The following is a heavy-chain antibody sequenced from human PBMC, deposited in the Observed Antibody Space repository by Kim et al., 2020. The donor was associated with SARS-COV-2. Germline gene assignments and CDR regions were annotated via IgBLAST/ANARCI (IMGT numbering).Heavy chain of an antibody. D-gene: IGHD3-10*02. CDR1: GFTFSHDW. CDR3: ARSVFGDNY. J-gene: IGHJ4*02. V-gene: IGHV3-7*01. Sequence: GGSLGLSCAASGFTFSHDWMTWVRQAPGKGLEWVANINQDGSESYYVDSVKGRFTISRDNAKNSLYLQMNSLRVEDTAVYYCARSVFGDNYWGQGTLVSVSS. CDR2: INQDGSES.